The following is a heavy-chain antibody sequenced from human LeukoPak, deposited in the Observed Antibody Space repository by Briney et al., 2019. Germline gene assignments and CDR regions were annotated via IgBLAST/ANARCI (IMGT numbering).Heavy chain of an antibody. Sequence: GASLRLSCAASGFTFSSYAMSWVRQAPGKGLEWVSAISGSGGSTYCADSVKGRFTISRDNSKNTLYLQMNSLRAEDTAVYYCARRDILTEVFDYWGQGTLVTVSS. CDR2: ISGSGGST. CDR1: GFTFSSYA. CDR3: ARRDILTEVFDY. D-gene: IGHD3-9*01. J-gene: IGHJ4*02. V-gene: IGHV3-23*01.